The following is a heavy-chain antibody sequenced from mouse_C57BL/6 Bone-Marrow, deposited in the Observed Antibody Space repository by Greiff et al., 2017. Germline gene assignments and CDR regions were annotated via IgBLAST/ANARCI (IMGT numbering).Heavy chain of an antibody. CDR2: INPYNGGT. J-gene: IGHJ4*01. CDR1: GYTFTDYY. Sequence: VQLKQSGPVLVKPGASVKMSCKASGYTFTDYYMNWVKQSHGKSLEWIGVINPYNGGTSYNQKFKGKATLTVDKSSSTAYMELNSLTSEDSAVYYCARFPHYYGSSYCAMDYWGQGTSVTVSS. D-gene: IGHD1-1*01. V-gene: IGHV1-19*01. CDR3: ARFPHYYGSSYCAMDY.